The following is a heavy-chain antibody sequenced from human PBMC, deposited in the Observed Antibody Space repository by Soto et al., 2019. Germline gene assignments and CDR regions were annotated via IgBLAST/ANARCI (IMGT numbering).Heavy chain of an antibody. CDR2: ISGSGGST. CDR3: AKGGSYYYDSSGYFGFDY. V-gene: IGHV3-23*01. Sequence: GGSLRLSCAASGFTFSSYAMSWVRQAPGKGLEWVSAISGSGGSTYYTDSVKGRFTISRDNSKNTLYLQMNSLRAEDTAVYYCAKGGSYYYDSSGYFGFDYWGQGTLVTVSS. J-gene: IGHJ4*02. CDR1: GFTFSSYA. D-gene: IGHD3-22*01.